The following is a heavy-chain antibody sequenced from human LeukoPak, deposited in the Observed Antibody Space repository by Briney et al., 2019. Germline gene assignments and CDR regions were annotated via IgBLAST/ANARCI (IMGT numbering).Heavy chain of an antibody. CDR3: ARGGGGDTAMVTDYYYMDV. J-gene: IGHJ6*03. V-gene: IGHV3-48*01. D-gene: IGHD5-18*01. Sequence: GGSLRLSCAASGFRLSNYNMNWVRQTPGKGLEWISYISTSGNTIYYTDSVKGRFTVSRDNSKNTLYLQMNSLRAEDTAVYYCARGGGGDTAMVTDYYYMDVWGKGTTVTVSS. CDR1: GFRLSNYN. CDR2: ISTSGNTI.